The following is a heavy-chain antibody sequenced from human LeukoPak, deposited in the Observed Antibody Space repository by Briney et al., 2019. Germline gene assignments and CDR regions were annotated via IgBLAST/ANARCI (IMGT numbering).Heavy chain of an antibody. V-gene: IGHV4-39*01. CDR3: ARHLRYGTADY. D-gene: IGHD4-17*01. Sequence: PSETLSLTCTVSGGSIASSSYYWGWIRQPPGKGLEWIGTIYYTGTTYYNPSLKSRVTISVDTSKNDFSLSLTSVTAADSAVYYCARHLRYGTADYWGQGTLVTVSS. CDR2: IYYTGTT. J-gene: IGHJ4*02. CDR1: GGSIASSSYY.